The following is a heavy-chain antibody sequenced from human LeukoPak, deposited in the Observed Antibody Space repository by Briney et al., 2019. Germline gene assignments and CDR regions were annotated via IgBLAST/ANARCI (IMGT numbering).Heavy chain of an antibody. CDR1: GFTVSSNY. V-gene: IGHV3-66*01. Sequence: GGSLRLPCAASGFTVSSNYISWVRQAPGKGLEWVSVIYSGGSTYYADSVKGRFTISRDNSKNTLYLQMNSLRAEDTAVYYCARVRWRWLQSDAFDIWGQGTMVTVSS. CDR2: IYSGGST. D-gene: IGHD5-24*01. J-gene: IGHJ3*02. CDR3: ARVRWRWLQSDAFDI.